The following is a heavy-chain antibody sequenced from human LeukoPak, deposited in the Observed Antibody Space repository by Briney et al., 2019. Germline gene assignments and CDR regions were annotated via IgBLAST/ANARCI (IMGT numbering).Heavy chain of an antibody. Sequence: ASVKVSCKASGYTFTGYYMHWVRQAPGQGLEWMGRINPNSGGTNYAQKFQGRVTMTRDTSISTAYMELSRLRSDDTAVYYCATGRYYYDSSGYRYWGQGTLVTVSS. CDR3: ATGRYYYDSSGYRY. J-gene: IGHJ4*02. D-gene: IGHD3-22*01. CDR2: INPNSGGT. V-gene: IGHV1-2*06. CDR1: GYTFTGYY.